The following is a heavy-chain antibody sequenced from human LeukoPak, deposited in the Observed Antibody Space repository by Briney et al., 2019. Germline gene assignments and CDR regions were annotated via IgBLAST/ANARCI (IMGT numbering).Heavy chain of an antibody. CDR3: ARLVLNWNYKFDY. V-gene: IGHV4-59*08. CDR2: IYYSGST. J-gene: IGHJ4*02. D-gene: IGHD1-7*01. CDR1: GGSISSYY. Sequence: KSSETLSLTCTVSGGSISSYYWSWIRQPPGKGLEWLGYIYYSGSTNYNPSLKSRVTISVDTSKNQFSLKLSSVTAADTAVYYCARLVLNWNYKFDYWGQGTLVTVSS.